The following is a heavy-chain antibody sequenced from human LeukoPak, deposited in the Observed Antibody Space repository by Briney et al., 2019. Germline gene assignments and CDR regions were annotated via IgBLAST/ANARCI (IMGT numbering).Heavy chain of an antibody. D-gene: IGHD3-22*01. Sequence: GGSLRLSCVASGFNFNTYAIHWVRQAPGRGLEWVSLVSYNGRRKDYAASVMGRFTIDRDNSKNTVYLQMNFLSPDDTAVYFCARQEARGYYYEGLDFWGQGSLVTVSS. V-gene: IGHV3-30*04. CDR2: VSYNGRRK. CDR3: ARQEARGYYYEGLDF. J-gene: IGHJ4*02. CDR1: GFNFNTYA.